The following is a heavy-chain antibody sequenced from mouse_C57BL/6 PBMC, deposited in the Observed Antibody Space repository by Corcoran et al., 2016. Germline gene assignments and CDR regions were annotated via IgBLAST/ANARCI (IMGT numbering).Heavy chain of an antibody. D-gene: IGHD1-1*01. J-gene: IGHJ4*01. V-gene: IGHV14-2*01. CDR1: GFNIKDYY. CDR2: IDPEDGET. Sequence: VQLQQSGAELVKPGASVKLSCTASGFNIKDYYMHWVKQRTEQGLEWIGRIDPEDGETKYAPKFQGKATITADTSSNTAYLQLSSLTSEDTAVYYCARNPPHYGSSYTFYAMDYWGQGTSVTVSS. CDR3: ARNPPHYGSSYTFYAMDY.